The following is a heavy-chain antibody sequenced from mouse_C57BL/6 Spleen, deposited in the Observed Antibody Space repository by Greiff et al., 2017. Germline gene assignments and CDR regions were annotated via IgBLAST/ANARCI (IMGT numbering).Heavy chain of an antibody. Sequence: EVQLVESEGGLVQPGSSMKLSCTASGFTFSDYYMAWVRQVPEKGLEWVANINYDGSSTYYLDSLKSRFIISRDNAKNILYLQMSSLKSEDTATYYCAREDGYSPFAYWGQGTLVTVSA. CDR1: GFTFSDYY. J-gene: IGHJ3*01. D-gene: IGHD2-3*01. V-gene: IGHV5-16*01. CDR2: INYDGSST. CDR3: AREDGYSPFAY.